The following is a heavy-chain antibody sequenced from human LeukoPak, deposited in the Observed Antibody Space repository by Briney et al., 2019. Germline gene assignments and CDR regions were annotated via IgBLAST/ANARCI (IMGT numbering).Heavy chain of an antibody. CDR1: GGSFSGYY. J-gene: IGHJ5*02. D-gene: IGHD6-13*01. V-gene: IGHV4-34*01. Sequence: SETLSLTCAVYGGSFSGYYWSWIRQPPGKGLEWIGEINHSGSTNYNPSLKSRVTISVDTSKNQFSLKLSSVTAADTAVYYCARGLLGSSWYLNWFDPWGQGTLVTVSS. CDR3: ARGLLGSSWYLNWFDP. CDR2: INHSGST.